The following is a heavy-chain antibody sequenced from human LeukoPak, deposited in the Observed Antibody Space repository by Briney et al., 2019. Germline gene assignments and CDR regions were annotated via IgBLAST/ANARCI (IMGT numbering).Heavy chain of an antibody. J-gene: IGHJ4*02. V-gene: IGHV4-38-2*01. CDR1: GYSNSSGYY. CDR2: LFRSVST. D-gene: IGHD4-17*01. Sequence: SETLSLTCAVSGYSNSSGYYWGWVRQPPGKGLEWIASLFRSVSTYYNPSLKGRATISVDMSKNEVSLKLSSVTAADTAVYYCARYRNPSVTTADYFDYWGQGALVIVSS. CDR3: ARYRNPSVTTADYFDY.